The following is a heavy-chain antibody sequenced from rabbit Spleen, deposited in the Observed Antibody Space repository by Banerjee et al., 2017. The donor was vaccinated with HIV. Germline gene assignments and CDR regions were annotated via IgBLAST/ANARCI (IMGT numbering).Heavy chain of an antibody. J-gene: IGHJ6*01. CDR1: GVSFSGNSY. V-gene: IGHV1S40*01. Sequence: QSLEESGGDLVKPGASLTLTCIASGVSFSGNSYMCWVRQAPGKGLEWIACIDTGSSGFTYFASWAKGRFTISKTSSTTVTLQMTSLTAADTATYFCARDTSSSFSSYGMDLWGPGTLVTGS. CDR2: IDTGSSGFT. D-gene: IGHD1-1*01. CDR3: ARDTSSSFSSYGMDL.